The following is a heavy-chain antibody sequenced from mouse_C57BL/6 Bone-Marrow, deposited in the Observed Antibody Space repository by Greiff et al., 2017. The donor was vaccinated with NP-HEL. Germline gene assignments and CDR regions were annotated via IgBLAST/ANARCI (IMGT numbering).Heavy chain of an antibody. V-gene: IGHV5-17*01. CDR3: ARRDYYGSSSFWYFDV. J-gene: IGHJ1*03. Sequence: EVMLVESGGGLVKPGGSLKLSCAASGFTFSDYAMHWVRQAPEKGLEWVAYISSGSSTIYYADTVKGRFTISRDNAKNTLFLQMTSLRSEDTAMYYCARRDYYGSSSFWYFDVWGTGTTVTVSS. D-gene: IGHD1-1*01. CDR1: GFTFSDYA. CDR2: ISSGSSTI.